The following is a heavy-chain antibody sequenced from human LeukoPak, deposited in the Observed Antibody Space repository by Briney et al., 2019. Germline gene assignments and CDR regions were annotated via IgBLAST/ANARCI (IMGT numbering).Heavy chain of an antibody. CDR1: GYSFTSYS. V-gene: IGHV5-51*01. J-gene: IGHJ3*02. CDR3: ARRRWGSVNDAFDI. CDR2: IYPGDSDT. Sequence: GESLKISCKDSGYSFTSYSIGWVRQMPGKGLEWMGIIYPGDSDTRYSPSFQGQVTISADKSISTAYLQWSSLKASDSAMYYCARRRWGSVNDAFDIWGQGTMVTVSS. D-gene: IGHD3-10*01.